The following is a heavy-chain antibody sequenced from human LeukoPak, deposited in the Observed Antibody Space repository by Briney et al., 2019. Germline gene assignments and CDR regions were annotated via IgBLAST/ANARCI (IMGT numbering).Heavy chain of an antibody. CDR3: AGTYDSSGYYPGG. J-gene: IGHJ4*02. CDR1: GFTFSSNY. CDR2: IYSGGST. Sequence: GGSLRLSCAASGFTFSSNYMSWVRQAPGKGLEWVSVIYSGGSTYYADSVKGRFTISRDNSKNTLYLQMNSLRAEDTAVYYCAGTYDSSGYYPGGWGQGTLVTVSS. D-gene: IGHD3-22*01. V-gene: IGHV3-66*01.